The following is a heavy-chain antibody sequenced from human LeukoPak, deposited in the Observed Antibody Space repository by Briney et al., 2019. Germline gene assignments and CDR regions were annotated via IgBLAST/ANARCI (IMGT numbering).Heavy chain of an antibody. CDR3: AHRRGGCSGGICYGYFHR. CDR2: IYWDDDK. J-gene: IGHJ1*01. D-gene: IGHD2-15*01. Sequence: SGPTLVTPTQTLTLTCTFSGFSLNTSGVGVGWIRQPPGKALEWLGIIYWDDDKRYSPSLKSRLAITKGTSTNQVVLTMTNMDPVDTATYYCAHRRGGCSGGICYGYFHRWGQGTLVTASS. V-gene: IGHV2-5*02. CDR1: GFSLNTSGVG.